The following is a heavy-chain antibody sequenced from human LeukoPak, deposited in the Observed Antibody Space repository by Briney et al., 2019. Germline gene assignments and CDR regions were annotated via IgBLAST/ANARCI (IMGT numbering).Heavy chain of an antibody. J-gene: IGHJ4*02. V-gene: IGHV4-59*01. CDR1: GGSFSGYY. Sequence: PSETLSLTCAVYGGSFSGYYWSWIRQPPGKGLEWIGYIYYSGSTNYNPSLKSRVTISVDTSKNQFSLKLSSVTAADTAVYYCASAHRASYYDFWSGYYPFDHWGQGTLVTVSS. CDR2: IYYSGST. D-gene: IGHD3-3*01. CDR3: ASAHRASYYDFWSGYYPFDH.